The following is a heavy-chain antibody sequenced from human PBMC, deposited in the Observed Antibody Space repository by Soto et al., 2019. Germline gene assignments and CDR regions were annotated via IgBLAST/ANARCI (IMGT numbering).Heavy chain of an antibody. CDR3: ASWPYYYDSSGYSPGDY. CDR1: GYTFTGYY. Sequence: ASVKVSCKASGYTFTGYYMHWVRRAPGQGLEWMGWINPNSGGTNYAQKFQGRVTMTRDTSISTAYMELSRLRSDDTAVYYCASWPYYYDSSGYSPGDYWGQGTLVTVSS. J-gene: IGHJ4*02. D-gene: IGHD3-22*01. CDR2: INPNSGGT. V-gene: IGHV1-2*02.